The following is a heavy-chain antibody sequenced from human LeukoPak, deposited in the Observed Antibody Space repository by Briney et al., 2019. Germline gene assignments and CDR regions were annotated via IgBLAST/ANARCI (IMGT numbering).Heavy chain of an antibody. CDR1: GGSISSGDYY. CDR2: IYQSGST. D-gene: IGHD3-10*01. Sequence: SQTLSLTCTVSGGSISSGDYYWSWLRQPPGKGLEWIGYIYQSGSTYCNPTRKSRVTISIDTSRNQFSLKLSSVTAADTAIYYCARGIYYGSGNDYWGQGTLVTVSS. V-gene: IGHV4-30-4*01. CDR3: ARGIYYGSGNDY. J-gene: IGHJ4*02.